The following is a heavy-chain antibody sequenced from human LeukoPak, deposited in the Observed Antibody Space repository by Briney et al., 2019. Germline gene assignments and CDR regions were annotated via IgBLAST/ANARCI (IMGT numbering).Heavy chain of an antibody. Sequence: MSSETLSLTCTVSGGSISSYYWSWIRQPPGKGLEWIGYIYYSGSTNYNPSLKSRVTISVDTSKNQFSLKLSSVTAADTAVYYCARGSVFDRIAARPTPWGFDYWGQGTLVTVSS. V-gene: IGHV4-59*12. CDR2: IYYSGST. CDR1: GGSISSYY. J-gene: IGHJ4*02. D-gene: IGHD6-6*01. CDR3: ARGSVFDRIAARPTPWGFDY.